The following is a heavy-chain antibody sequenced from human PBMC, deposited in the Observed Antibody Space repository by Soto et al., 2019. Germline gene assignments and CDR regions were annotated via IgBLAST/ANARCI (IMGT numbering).Heavy chain of an antibody. D-gene: IGHD3-9*01. J-gene: IGHJ4*02. Sequence: SETLSLTCTVSGGSISSGGYYWSWIRQHPGKGLEWIGYIYYSGSTYYNPSLKSRVTISVDTSKNQFSLKLSSVTAADTAVYYCAREVGDYDILTGYYNVIFDYWGQGTLVTVSS. CDR3: AREVGDYDILTGYYNVIFDY. CDR1: GGSISSGGYY. V-gene: IGHV4-31*03. CDR2: IYYSGST.